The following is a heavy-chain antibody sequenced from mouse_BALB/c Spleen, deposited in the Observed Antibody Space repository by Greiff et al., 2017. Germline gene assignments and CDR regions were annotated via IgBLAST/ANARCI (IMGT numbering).Heavy chain of an antibody. CDR1: GFNIKDTY. CDR2: IDPANGNT. CDR3: AREGYGNYAWFAY. V-gene: IGHV14-3*02. Sequence: VQLQQSGAELVKPGASVKLSCTASGFNIKDTYMHWVKQRPEQGLEWIGRIDPANGNTKYDPKFQGKATITADTSSNTAYLRLSSLTSEDTAVYYCAREGYGNYAWFAYWGQGTLVTVSA. J-gene: IGHJ3*01. D-gene: IGHD2-10*02.